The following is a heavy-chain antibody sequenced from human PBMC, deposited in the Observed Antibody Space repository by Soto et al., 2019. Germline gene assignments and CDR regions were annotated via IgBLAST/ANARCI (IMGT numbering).Heavy chain of an antibody. J-gene: IGHJ6*02. D-gene: IGHD6-19*01. Sequence: EVQLVESGGGLVQPGESLRLSCAASGFIFSNYWMHWVRQAPGKGLVWVSRIKNDATSPAYADSVKGRFTISRDNAKSTLSLQMNRRRADDTAVYYCGRRGEVAVTVVAKYVRGQGTTVTVS. V-gene: IGHV3-74*01. CDR1: GFIFSNYW. CDR3: GRRGEVAVTVVAKYV. CDR2: IKNDATSP.